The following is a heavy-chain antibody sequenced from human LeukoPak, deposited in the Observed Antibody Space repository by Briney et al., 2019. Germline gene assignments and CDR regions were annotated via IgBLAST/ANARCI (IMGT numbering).Heavy chain of an antibody. CDR3: SPGIAAAGTPFDY. Sequence: GGSLRLSCAASGFTFSSYGMHWVRQAPGKGLEWVAVIWYDGSNKYYADSVKGRFTISRDNSKNTLYLQMNSLRAEDTAVYYCSPGIAAAGTPFDYWGQGTLVTVSS. CDR1: GFTFSSYG. CDR2: IWYDGSNK. D-gene: IGHD6-13*01. J-gene: IGHJ4*02. V-gene: IGHV3-33*01.